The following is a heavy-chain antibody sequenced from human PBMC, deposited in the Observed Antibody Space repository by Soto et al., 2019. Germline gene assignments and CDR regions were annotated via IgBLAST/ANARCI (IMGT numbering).Heavy chain of an antibody. CDR3: VRDFLCTVFWALYC. D-gene: IGHD3-3*01. V-gene: IGHV3-30-3*01. CDR1: GFTFSSYA. Sequence: GSLGLSCAASGFTFSSYAMHWVRQAPGKGLEWVAVISYYGSNKYYADSLKGLFTISRDNSKNTLYLQMNSLRAEDTAVYYCVRDFLCTVFWALYCWCQGT. CDR2: ISYYGSNK. J-gene: IGHJ4*01.